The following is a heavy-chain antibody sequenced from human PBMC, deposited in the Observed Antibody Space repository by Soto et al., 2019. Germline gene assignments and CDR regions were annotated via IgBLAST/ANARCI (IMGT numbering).Heavy chain of an antibody. J-gene: IGHJ6*02. CDR3: GKGSAATNYFYYATDV. V-gene: IGHV3-23*01. CDR1: GFTFGIHA. CDR2: ISGSGGST. D-gene: IGHD2-15*01. Sequence: GGSLRLSCAASGFTFGIHAMSWVRQVPGKGLEWVSFISGSGGSTYYADSVKGRFTISRDNSKKTLYLQMNSLRGEDTAVYYCGKGSAATNYFYYATDVWGQGTTVTVSS.